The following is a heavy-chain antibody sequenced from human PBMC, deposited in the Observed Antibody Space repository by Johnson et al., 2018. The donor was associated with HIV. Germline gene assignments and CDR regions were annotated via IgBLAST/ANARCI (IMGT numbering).Heavy chain of an antibody. Sequence: VQLVESGGGVVRPGGSLRLSCAAAGFTFDDYGMSWVRQAPGKGLEWVSGIHWNGGRTVYVDSMKGRFTISRDNAKHSLYLQMNSLRAEDTALYYCVRGGLGYQNIHDPFDIWGQGTMVTVSS. J-gene: IGHJ3*02. D-gene: IGHD3-16*02. V-gene: IGHV3-20*04. CDR2: IHWNGGRT. CDR3: VRGGLGYQNIHDPFDI. CDR1: GFTFDDYG.